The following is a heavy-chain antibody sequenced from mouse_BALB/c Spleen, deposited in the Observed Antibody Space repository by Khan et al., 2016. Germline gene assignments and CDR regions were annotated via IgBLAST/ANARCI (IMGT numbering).Heavy chain of an antibody. CDR2: IDPENGHT. D-gene: IGHD2-12*01. J-gene: IGHJ3*01. V-gene: IGHV14-1*02. CDR1: GFNIKDYY. Sequence: VQLKESGAELVRPGALVKLSCKASGFNIKDYYLHWVKQRPEQGLEWVGWIDPENGHTIYDPKFQGKAIMTADTSSNTAYLQLNSLTSEDTAVYYCAGEISYHTSRGFAYWGQGTLVTVSA. CDR3: AGEISYHTSRGFAY.